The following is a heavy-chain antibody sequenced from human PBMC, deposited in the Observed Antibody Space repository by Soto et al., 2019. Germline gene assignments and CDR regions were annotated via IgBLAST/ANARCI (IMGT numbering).Heavy chain of an antibody. V-gene: IGHV3-53*01. J-gene: IGHJ4*02. CDR3: AGRWTTAASLVY. D-gene: IGHD1-1*01. CDR1: GFTVSNNH. CDR2: VHGGGST. Sequence: VQLVESGGGLIQPGGSLRLSCAASGFTVSNNHMTWVRQAAGKGLELVSFVHGGGSTSYADSVKGRFTISRDNSKNTLYLQMDSLRAEDTAIYFCAGRWTTAASLVYWGRGTLVSVSS.